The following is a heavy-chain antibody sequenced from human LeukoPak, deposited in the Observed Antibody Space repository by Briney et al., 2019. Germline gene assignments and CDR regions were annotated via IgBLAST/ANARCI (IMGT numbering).Heavy chain of an antibody. J-gene: IGHJ6*04. CDR1: GFTFSNYG. D-gene: IGHD3-10*02. CDR3: AELGITMIGGV. Sequence: PGGSLRLSCAASGFTFSNYGMSWVRQAPGKGLEWVSAISSSATSTYYADSVKGRFTISRDNAKNSLYLQMNSLRAEDTAVYYCAELGITMIGGVWGTGTTVTISS. V-gene: IGHV3-23*01. CDR2: ISSSATST.